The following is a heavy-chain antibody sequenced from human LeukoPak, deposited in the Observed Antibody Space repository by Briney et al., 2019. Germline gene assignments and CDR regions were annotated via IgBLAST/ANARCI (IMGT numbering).Heavy chain of an antibody. CDR2: ISWDGDST. J-gene: IGHJ4*02. D-gene: IGHD4-23*01. CDR1: AFPFTTYT. Sequence: GGSLRLSCTASAFPFTTYTMHWVRQAPGKGLEWVSLISWDGDSTYYPHSVKGRFTISRDNSKNSLYLQMNSLRTEGTALYNCAKDKVGGNSGTALGYWGQGTLVTVSS. CDR3: AKDKVGGNSGTALGY. V-gene: IGHV3-43*01.